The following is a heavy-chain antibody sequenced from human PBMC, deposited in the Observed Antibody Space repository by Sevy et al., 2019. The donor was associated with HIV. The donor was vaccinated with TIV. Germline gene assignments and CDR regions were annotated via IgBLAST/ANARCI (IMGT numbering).Heavy chain of an antibody. CDR2: ISGSGGNT. J-gene: IGHJ5*02. CDR3: ANSKGDDFWSGYNNWFDP. D-gene: IGHD3-3*01. V-gene: IGHV3-23*01. Sequence: GGCLRLSCAASGFTFSTYAMSWVRQAPGKGLEWVSAISGSGGNTYYADSVKGRFTISRDNSKNTVDLQMNSLRAEDTAVYYCANSKGDDFWSGYNNWFDPWGQGTLVTVSS. CDR1: GFTFSTYA.